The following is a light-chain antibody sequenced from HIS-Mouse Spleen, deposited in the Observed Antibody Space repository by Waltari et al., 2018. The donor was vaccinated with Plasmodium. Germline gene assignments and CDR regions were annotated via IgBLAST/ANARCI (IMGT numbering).Light chain of an antibody. CDR3: SSYTSSSTLV. J-gene: IGLJ2*01. CDR2: DVS. V-gene: IGLV2-14*03. Sequence: QSALTQPASVSGSPGQSITISCTATSRAVGGYTYVSWYQQHPGKAPKLMIYDVSNRPSGVSNRFSGSKSGNTASLTISGLQAEDEADYYCSSYTSSSTLVFGGGTKLTVL. CDR1: SRAVGGYTY.